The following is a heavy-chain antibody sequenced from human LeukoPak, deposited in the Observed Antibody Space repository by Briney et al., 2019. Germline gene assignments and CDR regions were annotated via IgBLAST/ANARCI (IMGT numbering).Heavy chain of an antibody. CDR2: IKSKTDGGTT. CDR3: AKHEWFGELVPSDWFDP. CDR1: GFTFSNAW. Sequence: GGSLRLSCAASGFTFSNAWMSWVRQAPGKGLEWVGRIKSKTDGGTTDYAAPVKGRFTISRDNAKNSLYLHMNSLRAEDTAVYYCAKHEWFGELVPSDWFDPWGQGTLVAVSS. D-gene: IGHD3-10*01. J-gene: IGHJ5*02. V-gene: IGHV3-15*01.